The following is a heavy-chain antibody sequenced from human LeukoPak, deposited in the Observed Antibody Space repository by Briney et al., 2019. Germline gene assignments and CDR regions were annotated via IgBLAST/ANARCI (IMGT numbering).Heavy chain of an antibody. J-gene: IGHJ4*02. V-gene: IGHV3-48*02. D-gene: IGHD6-6*01. CDR1: GFTFSSYN. CDR2: ISSSSSTI. CDR3: AREHSSSSGSVSDF. Sequence: PGGPLRLSCTVSGFTFSSYNMNWVRQAPGKGLEWVSYISSSSSTIYYADSVKGRFTISRDNAKNSLYVQMNSLRDEDTAVYYCAREHSSSSGSVSDFWGQGTLVTVSS.